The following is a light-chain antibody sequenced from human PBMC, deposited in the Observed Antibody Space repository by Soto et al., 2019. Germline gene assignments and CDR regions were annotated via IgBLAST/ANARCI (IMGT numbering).Light chain of an antibody. J-gene: IGLJ3*02. CDR3: CSYAGSSWV. V-gene: IGLV2-23*02. CDR1: SSDVGSYNL. Sequence: QSALTQPASVSGSPGQSITISCTGTSSDVGSYNLVSWYQHHPGKAPKLMIYEVSKRPSGVFNRFSGSKSGNTASLTFSGLQAEDEADYYCCSYAGSSWVFGGGTKVTVL. CDR2: EVS.